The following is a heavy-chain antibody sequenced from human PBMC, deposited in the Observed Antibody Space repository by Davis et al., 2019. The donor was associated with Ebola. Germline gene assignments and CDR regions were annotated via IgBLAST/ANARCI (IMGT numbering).Heavy chain of an antibody. J-gene: IGHJ5*02. V-gene: IGHV1-69*06. CDR3: ARALAAAGHNWFDP. Sequence: SVKVSCKASGGTFSSYAISWVRQAPGQGLEWMGGIIPIFGTANYAQKFQGRVTITADKSTSTAYMELSSLRSEDTAVYYCARALAAAGHNWFDPWGQGTLVTVSS. CDR2: IIPIFGTA. CDR1: GGTFSSYA. D-gene: IGHD6-13*01.